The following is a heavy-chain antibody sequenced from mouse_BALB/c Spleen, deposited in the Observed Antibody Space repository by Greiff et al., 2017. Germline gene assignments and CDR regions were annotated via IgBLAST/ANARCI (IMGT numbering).Heavy chain of an antibody. CDR2: IYPGDGDT. Sequence: VQLQQSGAELARPGASVKLSCKASGYTFTSYWMQWVKQRPGQGLEWIGAIYPGDGDTRYTQKFKGKATLTADKSSSTAYMQLSSLASEDSAVYYCARKGGYFDYWGQGTTLTVSS. CDR1: GYTFTSYW. V-gene: IGHV1-87*01. CDR3: ARKGGYFDY. J-gene: IGHJ2*01.